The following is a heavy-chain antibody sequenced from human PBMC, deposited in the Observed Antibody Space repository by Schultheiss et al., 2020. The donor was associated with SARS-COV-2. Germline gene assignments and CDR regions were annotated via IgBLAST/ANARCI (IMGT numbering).Heavy chain of an antibody. V-gene: IGHV3-30*19. Sequence: GGSLRLSCAASGFTFSRNGMHWVRQAPGKGLEWVAVISYDGSNKYYADSVKGRFTISRDNSKNTLYLQMNSLRAEDTAVYYCARRTVTLDYWGQGTLVTVSS. CDR2: ISYDGSNK. CDR3: ARRTVTLDY. J-gene: IGHJ4*02. CDR1: GFTFSRNG. D-gene: IGHD4-17*01.